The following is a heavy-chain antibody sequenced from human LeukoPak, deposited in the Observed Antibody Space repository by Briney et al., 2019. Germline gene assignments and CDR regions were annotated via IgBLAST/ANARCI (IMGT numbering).Heavy chain of an antibody. J-gene: IGHJ3*02. D-gene: IGHD6-13*01. V-gene: IGHV4-34*12. CDR1: GFTFSEYY. CDR2: IVHSGNT. Sequence: GSLRLSCAASGFTFSEYYMSWIRQPPGKGLEWIGEIVHSGNTKYNPSLKSRVTMLVDTSKNQFSLNLTSVTAADTAVYYCARFGSSTWYKGAFDIWGQGTMVTVAS. CDR3: ARFGSSTWYKGAFDI.